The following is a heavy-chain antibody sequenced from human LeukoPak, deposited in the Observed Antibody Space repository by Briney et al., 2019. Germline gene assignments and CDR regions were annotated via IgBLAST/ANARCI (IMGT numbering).Heavy chain of an antibody. V-gene: IGHV4-34*01. D-gene: IGHD2-15*01. J-gene: IGHJ5*02. CDR2: INHSGST. Sequence: SETLSLTCAVYGGSFSGYYWSWIRQPPGKGLEWIGEINHSGSTDYNPSLKSRVTISADTSKNQFSLKLSSVTAADTAVYYCASSGVVVAATPGHSWFDPWGQGTLVTVSS. CDR1: GGSFSGYY. CDR3: ASSGVVVAATPGHSWFDP.